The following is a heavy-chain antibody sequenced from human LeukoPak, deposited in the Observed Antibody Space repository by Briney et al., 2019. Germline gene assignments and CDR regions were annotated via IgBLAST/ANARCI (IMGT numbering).Heavy chain of an antibody. CDR3: AKATTVTTDQDAFDI. CDR2: ISYDGSNK. CDR1: GFTFSSYG. J-gene: IGHJ3*02. V-gene: IGHV3-30*18. Sequence: PGRSLRLPCAASGFTFSSYGMHWVRQAPGKGLEWVAVISYDGSNKYYADSVKGRFTISRDNSKNTLYLQMNSLRAEDTAVYYCAKATTVTTDQDAFDIWGQGTMVTVSS. D-gene: IGHD4-17*01.